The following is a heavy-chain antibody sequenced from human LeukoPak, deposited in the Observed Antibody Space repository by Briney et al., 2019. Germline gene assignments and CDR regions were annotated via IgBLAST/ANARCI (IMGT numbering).Heavy chain of an antibody. D-gene: IGHD3-10*01. V-gene: IGHV4-39*07. CDR2: IYYSGST. J-gene: IGHJ6*02. CDR1: GGSISSSSYY. Sequence: SETLSLTCTVSGGSISSSSYYWGWIRQPPGKGLEWIGSIYYSGSTYYNPSLKSRVTISVDTSKNQFSLKLSSATAADTAVYYCARDREGYYYGSGSYYNGYYYYGMDVWGQGTTVTVSS. CDR3: ARDREGYYYGSGSYYNGYYYYGMDV.